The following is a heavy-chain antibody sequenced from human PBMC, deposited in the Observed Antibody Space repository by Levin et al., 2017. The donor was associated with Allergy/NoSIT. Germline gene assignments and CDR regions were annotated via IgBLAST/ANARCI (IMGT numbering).Heavy chain of an antibody. Sequence: ASVKVSCKASGYTFTGYYMHWVRQAPGQGLEWMGWINPNSGGTNYAQKFQGRVTMTRDTSISTAYMELSRLRSDDTAVYYCARGSGYSGYDSDYWGQGTLVTVSS. CDR3: ARGSGYSGYDSDY. J-gene: IGHJ4*02. CDR2: INPNSGGT. CDR1: GYTFTGYY. V-gene: IGHV1-2*02. D-gene: IGHD5-12*01.